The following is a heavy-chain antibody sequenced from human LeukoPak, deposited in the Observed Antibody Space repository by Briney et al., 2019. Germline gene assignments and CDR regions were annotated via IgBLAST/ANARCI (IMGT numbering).Heavy chain of an antibody. J-gene: IGHJ6*02. D-gene: IGHD3-10*01. CDR3: ARHLAGASPGGSYYYFGMDV. CDR1: GYSFTSYW. CDR2: IYPGDSDT. V-gene: IGHV5-51*01. Sequence: GESLKISCKGSGYSFTSYWIGWVRQMPGKGLEWMGIIYPGDSDTRYSPSFQGQVTISADKSISTAYLQWSSLKASDTAMYHCARHLAGASPGGSYYYFGMDVWGQGTTVTVSS.